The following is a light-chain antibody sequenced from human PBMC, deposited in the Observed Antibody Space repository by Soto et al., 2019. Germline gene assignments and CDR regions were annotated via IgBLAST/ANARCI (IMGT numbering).Light chain of an antibody. CDR2: GSS. CDR3: QSYDSSLSGYV. J-gene: IGLJ1*01. V-gene: IGLV1-40*01. CDR1: SSNIGAGYD. Sequence: QSVLTQPPSVSGAPGQRVTISCTGSSSNIGAGYDVHWYQQLPGTAPKVLIYGSSNRPSGVPDRFSGSKSATSASLAITGLQAEDEAEYYCQSYDSSLSGYVFGTGTQLTVL.